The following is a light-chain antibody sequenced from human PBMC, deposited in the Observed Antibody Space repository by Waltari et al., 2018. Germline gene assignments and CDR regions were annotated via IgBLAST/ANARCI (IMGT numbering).Light chain of an antibody. J-gene: IGLJ3*02. CDR1: SDSVSSPSS. CDR3: SMYMGSGIWV. CDR2: KGN. Sequence: TVLTQEPSLSVSPGGTVTLTCALSSDSVSSPSSSPWYQQTPAQAPRTSVSKGNGRSSGVPDRFSGYILGNKAALTITGAQADDESDYYCSMYMGSGIWVFGGGTKLTVL. V-gene: IGLV8-61*01.